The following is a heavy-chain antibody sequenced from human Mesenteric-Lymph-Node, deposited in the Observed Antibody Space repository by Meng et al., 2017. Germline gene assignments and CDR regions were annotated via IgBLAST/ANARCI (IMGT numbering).Heavy chain of an antibody. D-gene: IGHD4-11*01. CDR3: ARDRTTGRYFDY. J-gene: IGHJ4*02. V-gene: IGHV4-30-4*01. CDR1: GGSISSGDYY. Sequence: VQLQESGPGLVKPSQTLSLTFTVSGGSISSGDYYWSWIRQPPGKGLEWIGYIYYSGSTYYNPSLKSRVTISVDTSKNQFSLKLSSVTAADTAVYYCARDRTTGRYFDYWGQGTLVTVSS. CDR2: IYYSGST.